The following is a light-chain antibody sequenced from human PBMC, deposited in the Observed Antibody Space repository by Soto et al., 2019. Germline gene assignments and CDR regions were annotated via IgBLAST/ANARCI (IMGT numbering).Light chain of an antibody. CDR1: SSDLGGYNF. CDR3: TSYAGSNTVV. CDR2: EVN. Sequence: QSALTQPPSASGSPGQSVTISCTGTSSDLGGYNFVSWYQQHPGKAPKLMIYEVNKRPSGVPDRFSGSKSVNSSSLTVSGLQAEDEADYYCTSYAGSNTVVFGGGTMLTVL. J-gene: IGLJ2*01. V-gene: IGLV2-8*01.